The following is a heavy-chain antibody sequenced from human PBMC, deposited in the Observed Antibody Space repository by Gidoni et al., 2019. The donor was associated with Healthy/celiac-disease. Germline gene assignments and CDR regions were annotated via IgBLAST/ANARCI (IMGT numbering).Heavy chain of an antibody. CDR1: GFPVSSNY. V-gene: IGHV3-66*02. D-gene: IGHD3-10*01. Sequence: EVQLVESGGGLVQPGGSLRLSCAASGFPVSSNYMSWVRQAPGKGLEWGSVIYSGGSTYYADSVKGRFTISRDNSKNTLYLQMNSLRAEDTAVYYCARVFITMVRGPGGMDVWGQGTTVTVSS. CDR3: ARVFITMVRGPGGMDV. CDR2: IYSGGST. J-gene: IGHJ6*02.